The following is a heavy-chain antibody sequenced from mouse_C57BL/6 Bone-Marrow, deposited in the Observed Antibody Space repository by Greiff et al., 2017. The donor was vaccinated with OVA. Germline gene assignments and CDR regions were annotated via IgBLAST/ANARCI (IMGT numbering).Heavy chain of an antibody. CDR1: GYTFTSYW. J-gene: IGHJ2*01. CDR3: ARGGGRNYCDY. V-gene: IGHV1-69*01. CDR2: IDPSDSYT. Sequence: QVQLQQPGAELVMPGASVKLSCKASGYTFTSYWMHWVKQRPGQGLEWIGEIDPSDSYTNYNQKFKGKSTLTVDKSSSTAYMQLSRLTSEDSAVYDCARGGGRNYCDYWGQGTTLTVSS.